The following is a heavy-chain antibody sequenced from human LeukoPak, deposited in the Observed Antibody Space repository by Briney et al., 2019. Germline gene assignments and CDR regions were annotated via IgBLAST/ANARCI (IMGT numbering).Heavy chain of an antibody. V-gene: IGHV1-46*01. J-gene: IGHJ6*02. CDR2: INPSGGST. D-gene: IGHD3-22*01. CDR1: GYTFTSYY. Sequence: ASVKVSCKASGYTFTSYYMHWVRQAPGQGLEWMGIINPSGGSTSYAQKFQGRVTMTRDTSTSTVYMELSSLRSEDTAVYYCARTPYYYDSSGYYSGYYYGMDVWGQGTTVTVSS. CDR3: ARTPYYYDSSGYYSGYYYGMDV.